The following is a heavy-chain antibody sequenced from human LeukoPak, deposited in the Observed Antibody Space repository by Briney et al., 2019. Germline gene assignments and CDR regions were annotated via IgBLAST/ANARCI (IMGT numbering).Heavy chain of an antibody. CDR2: IIPIFGTA. D-gene: IGHD3-10*01. J-gene: IGHJ3*02. Sequence: SVKVSCKASGGTFSSYAISWVRQAPGQGLEWMGGIIPIFGTASYAQKFQGRVTITADKSTSTAYIELSSLRSEDTAVYYCARSHYYGSGSHDAFDIWGQGTMVTVSS. V-gene: IGHV1-69*06. CDR1: GGTFSSYA. CDR3: ARSHYYGSGSHDAFDI.